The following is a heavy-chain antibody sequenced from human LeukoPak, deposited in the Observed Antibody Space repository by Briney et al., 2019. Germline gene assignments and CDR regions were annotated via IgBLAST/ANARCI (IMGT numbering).Heavy chain of an antibody. CDR1: GGSISSGDYY. D-gene: IGHD2-2*01. CDR2: IYYSGSI. J-gene: IGHJ4*02. CDR3: ARDRGYCSSTSCYRDFDY. Sequence: SQTLSLPCTVSGGSISSGDYYWSWIRQPPGKGLEWIGYIYYSGSIYYNPSLKSRVTISVDTSKTQFSLKLSSVTAADTAVYYCARDRGYCSSTSCYRDFDYWGQGTLVTVSS. V-gene: IGHV4-30-4*08.